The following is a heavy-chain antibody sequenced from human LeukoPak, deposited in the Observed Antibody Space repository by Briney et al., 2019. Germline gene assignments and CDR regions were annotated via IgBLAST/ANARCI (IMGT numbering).Heavy chain of an antibody. CDR1: GYTFNSYS. CDR3: ARDGFRGPSDY. J-gene: IGHJ4*02. Sequence: ASVKVSCKASGYTFNSYSINWVRQAPGQGLEWMGSINVYNGNTNYAQKVQGRVTMTTDTSTSTAYMELRSLRSDDTALYYCARDGFRGPSDYWGQGTLVTVSS. D-gene: IGHD3-16*01. V-gene: IGHV1-18*01. CDR2: INVYNGNT.